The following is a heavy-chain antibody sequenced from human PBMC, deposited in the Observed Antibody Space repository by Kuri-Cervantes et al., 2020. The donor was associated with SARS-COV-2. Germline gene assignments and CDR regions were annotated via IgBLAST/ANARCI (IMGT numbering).Heavy chain of an antibody. CDR1: GFTVSSNY. D-gene: IGHD1-1*01. Sequence: GGSLRLSCAASGFTVSSNYMSWVRQAPGKGLEWVSVIYSGGSTYYADSVKGRFTISRDNFKNTLYLQMNSLRAEDTAVYYCARYGAVERDYYYYYGMDVWGQGTTVTVSS. V-gene: IGHV3-66*01. CDR3: ARYGAVERDYYYYYGMDV. CDR2: IYSGGST. J-gene: IGHJ6*02.